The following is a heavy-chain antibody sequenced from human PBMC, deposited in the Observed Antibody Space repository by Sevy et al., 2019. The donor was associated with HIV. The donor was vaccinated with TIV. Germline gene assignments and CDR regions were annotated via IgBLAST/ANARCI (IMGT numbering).Heavy chain of an antibody. CDR1: GGSISAKNYF. V-gene: IGHV4-39*01. Sequence: SETLSLTCSLSGGSISAKNYFWGWIRQPPGKGLEWIGSVYYSGSASYSPSLQSRVGISVDTYKNHFSLKLSSLNATETAFYYCARHAFKHCYQPHYFDNWSQGTLVTVSS. J-gene: IGHJ4*02. CDR2: VYYSGSA. CDR3: ARHAFKHCYQPHYFDN. D-gene: IGHD2-2*01.